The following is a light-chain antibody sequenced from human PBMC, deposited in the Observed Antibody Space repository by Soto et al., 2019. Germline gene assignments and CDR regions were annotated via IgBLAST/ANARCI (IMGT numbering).Light chain of an antibody. CDR1: QRISGW. CDR3: QQYSGYSPYT. CDR2: DAS. J-gene: IGKJ3*01. Sequence: DIQMTQSPSTLSASVGDRVTITCRASQRISGWLAWYQQRPGKAPKLLIYDASSLESGVPPRFSVSGSGTEFTLTNGGLQPDDFAHYYCQQYSGYSPYTFGHGTIVDI. V-gene: IGKV1-5*01.